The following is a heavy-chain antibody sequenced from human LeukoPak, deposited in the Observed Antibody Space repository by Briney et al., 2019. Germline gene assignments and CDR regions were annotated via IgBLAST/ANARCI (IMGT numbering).Heavy chain of an antibody. D-gene: IGHD4-23*01. Sequence: SETLSLTCTVSGGSISSGGYYWSWIRQHPGKGLEWIGYIFYTGNTYYNPSLKSRVTISVDTSKNQFSLKLSSMTAADTAVYYCARVDTGGNPTPDAFDIWGQGTMVTVSS. V-gene: IGHV4-30-4*08. CDR2: IFYTGNT. CDR1: GGSISSGGYY. J-gene: IGHJ3*02. CDR3: ARVDTGGNPTPDAFDI.